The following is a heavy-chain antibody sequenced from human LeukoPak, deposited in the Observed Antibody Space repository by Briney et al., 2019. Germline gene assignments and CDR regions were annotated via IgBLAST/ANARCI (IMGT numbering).Heavy chain of an antibody. CDR3: AKDPHSSSWSVWFDP. CDR2: ISGSGGST. CDR1: GFTFSSYA. D-gene: IGHD6-13*01. Sequence: PGGSLRLSCAASGFTFSSYAMSGVRQAPGKGLEWVSAISGSGGSTYYADSVKGRFTISRDNSKNTLYLQMNSLRAEDTAVYYCAKDPHSSSWSVWFDPWGQGTLVTVSS. V-gene: IGHV3-23*01. J-gene: IGHJ5*02.